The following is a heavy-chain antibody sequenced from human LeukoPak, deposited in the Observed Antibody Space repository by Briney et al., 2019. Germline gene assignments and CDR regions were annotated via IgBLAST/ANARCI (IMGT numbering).Heavy chain of an antibody. CDR2: ISYDGSNK. CDR3: ARDQYQLLSLPDY. CDR1: GFTFSSYA. J-gene: IGHJ4*02. D-gene: IGHD2-2*01. V-gene: IGHV3-30-3*01. Sequence: GRSLRLSCAASGFTFSSYAMHWVRQAPGKGLEWVAVISYDGSNKYYADSVKGRFTISRDNSKNTLYLQMNSLRAEDTAVYYCARDQYQLLSLPDYWGQGTLVTVSS.